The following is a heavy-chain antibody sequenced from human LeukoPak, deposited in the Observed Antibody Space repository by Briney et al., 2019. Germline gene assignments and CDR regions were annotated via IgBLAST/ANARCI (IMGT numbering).Heavy chain of an antibody. J-gene: IGHJ4*02. V-gene: IGHV3-7*01. Sequence: GGSLRLSCAASGFTVSSNYMSWVRQAPGKGLEWVANIKQDGSEKYYVDSVKGRFTISRDNAKNSLYLQMSSLRAEDTAVYYCARLIVGAIDYWGQGTLVTVSS. CDR3: ARLIVGAIDY. D-gene: IGHD1-26*01. CDR1: GFTVSSNY. CDR2: IKQDGSEK.